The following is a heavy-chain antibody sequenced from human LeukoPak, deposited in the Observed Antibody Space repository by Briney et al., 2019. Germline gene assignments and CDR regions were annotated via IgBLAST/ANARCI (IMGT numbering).Heavy chain of an antibody. J-gene: IGHJ4*02. D-gene: IGHD2-15*01. CDR1: GFTVSSNY. Sequence: GGSLRLSCAASGFTVSSNYMSWVRQAPGKGLEWVSVIYSGGSTYYADSVKGRFTIPRDNSKNTLYLQMNSLRAEDTAVYYCARVCSGRYFDYWGQGTLVTVSS. CDR3: ARVCSGRYFDY. CDR2: IYSGGST. V-gene: IGHV3-66*01.